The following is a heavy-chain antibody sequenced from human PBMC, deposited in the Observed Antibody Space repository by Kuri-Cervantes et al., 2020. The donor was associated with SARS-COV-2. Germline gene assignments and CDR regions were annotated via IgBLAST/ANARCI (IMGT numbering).Heavy chain of an antibody. CDR2: MNGDGSSI. V-gene: IGHV3-74*01. CDR3: ARAPSGSPTEF. D-gene: IGHD1-26*01. Sequence: GESLKISCAASGFTFSRDTMYWVRQAPGKGLVWVSRMNGDGSSITYADSVKGRFTISRDNAKNTLYLQMNSLRVEDTAVYFCARAPSGSPTEFWGQGTVVTVSS. J-gene: IGHJ4*02. CDR1: GFTFSRDT.